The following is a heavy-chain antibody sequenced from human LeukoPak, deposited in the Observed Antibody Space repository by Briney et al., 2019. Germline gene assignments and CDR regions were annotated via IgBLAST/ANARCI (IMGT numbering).Heavy chain of an antibody. D-gene: IGHD3-10*01. CDR1: GGSFSGYY. CDR2: IYYSGST. V-gene: IGHV4-59*01. CDR3: ARLRYLGYYYGSSGAFDI. J-gene: IGHJ3*02. Sequence: PSETLSLTCAVYGGSFSGYYWSWIRQPPGKGLEWIGYIYYSGSTNYNPSLKSRVTISVDTSKNQFSLKLSSVTAADTAVYYCARLRYLGYYYGSSGAFDIWGQGTMVTVSS.